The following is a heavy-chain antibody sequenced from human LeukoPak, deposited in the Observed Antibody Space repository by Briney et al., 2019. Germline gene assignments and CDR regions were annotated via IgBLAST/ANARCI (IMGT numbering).Heavy chain of an antibody. CDR1: GGSISTSSSYY. Sequence: PSETLSLTCTVSGGSISTSSSYYWGWIRQPPGKGLAWIGSIYYTGDTYYNSSLKSRVTISVDTSKNQFALKLASVTAADTALYYCARLRGYTYGNPGCWGQGSLVTVSS. CDR2: IYYTGDT. V-gene: IGHV4-39*01. CDR3: ARLRGYTYGNPGC. J-gene: IGHJ4*02. D-gene: IGHD5-18*01.